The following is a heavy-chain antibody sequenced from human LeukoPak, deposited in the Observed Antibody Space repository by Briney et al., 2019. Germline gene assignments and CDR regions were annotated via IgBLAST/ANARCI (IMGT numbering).Heavy chain of an antibody. V-gene: IGHV1-18*01. CDR1: GGTFSSYA. D-gene: IGHD2-15*01. J-gene: IGHJ4*02. CDR3: ARDPFRVVVVASTDTYFDY. Sequence: ASVKVSCKASGGTFSSYAISWVRQAPGQGLEWMGWISAYNGNTNYAQKLQGRVTMTTDTSTSTAYMELRSLRSDDTAVYYCARDPFRVVVVASTDTYFDYWGQGTLVTVSS. CDR2: ISAYNGNT.